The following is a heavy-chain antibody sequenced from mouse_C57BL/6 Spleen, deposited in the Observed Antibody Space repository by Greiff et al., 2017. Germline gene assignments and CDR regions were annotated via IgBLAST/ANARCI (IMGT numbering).Heavy chain of an antibody. V-gene: IGHV1-61*01. D-gene: IGHD2-3*01. CDR3: ARGDFYDGYYGDY. CDR2: IYPSDSET. Sequence: QVQLQQPGAELVRPGSSVKLSCKASGYTFTSYWMDWVKQRPGQGLEWIGNIYPSDSETHYNQKFKDKATLTVDKSSSTAYMQLSSLTSEDSAVYYCARGDFYDGYYGDYWGQGTTLTVSS. CDR1: GYTFTSYW. J-gene: IGHJ2*01.